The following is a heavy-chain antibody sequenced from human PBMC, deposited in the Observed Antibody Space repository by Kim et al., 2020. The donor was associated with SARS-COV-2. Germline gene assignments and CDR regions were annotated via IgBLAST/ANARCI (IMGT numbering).Heavy chain of an antibody. J-gene: IGHJ6*02. D-gene: IGHD3-10*01. CDR1: GFTFSSCA. Sequence: GGSLRLSCAASGFTFSSCAIHWVRQAPGKGLEWVAVISYDGSNKNYADSVKGRFTISRDNSKNTLYLQMNSLRAEDTALHYCARDPRSRLRGLTYSYYGMDVWGQGTTVTVSS. CDR2: ISYDGSNK. CDR3: ARDPRSRLRGLTYSYYGMDV. V-gene: IGHV3-30-3*01.